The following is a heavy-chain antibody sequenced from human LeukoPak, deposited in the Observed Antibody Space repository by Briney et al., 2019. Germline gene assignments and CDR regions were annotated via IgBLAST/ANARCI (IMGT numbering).Heavy chain of an antibody. CDR2: IHYDGSNK. CDR3: AKDIRPASVRTSFDY. CDR1: GFTFSSYG. J-gene: IGHJ4*02. Sequence: GGSLRLSCAASGFTFSSYGMHWVRQAPGKGLEWVAFIHYDGSNKHYADSVKGRFTISRDNSKNTLYLQINSLRTEDTAVYYCAKDIRPASVRTSFDYWGQGTLATVSS. V-gene: IGHV3-30*02. D-gene: IGHD6-13*01.